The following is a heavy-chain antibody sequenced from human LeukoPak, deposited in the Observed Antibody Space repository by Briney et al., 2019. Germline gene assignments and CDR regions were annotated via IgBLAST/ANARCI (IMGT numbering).Heavy chain of an antibody. CDR3: ARVGYSGYDSRPVFNY. Sequence: ASVKVSCTASGYTFTSYVMHWVRQAPGLRLEWMGWINTGNGNTKYSQKFQGRVTFTRATSASTAYMELSSLRSEDTAVYYCARVGYSGYDSRPVFNYWGQGTLVTVSS. V-gene: IGHV1-3*04. D-gene: IGHD5-12*01. CDR2: INTGNGNT. J-gene: IGHJ4*02. CDR1: GYTFTSYV.